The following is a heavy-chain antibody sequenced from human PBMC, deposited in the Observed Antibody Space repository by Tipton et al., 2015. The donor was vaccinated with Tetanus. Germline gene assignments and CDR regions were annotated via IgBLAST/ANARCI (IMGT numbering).Heavy chain of an antibody. D-gene: IGHD6-6*01. J-gene: IGHJ5*02. Sequence: TLSLTCTVSGGSISGGDYVWNWIRQQPGKGPEWIGYIYYSGSPFYNPSFESRVTISVDTAKNQFSLKLNSVTAADTAVYYCARDQGGGRVVRLNWFDPWGQGMLVTVSS. CDR3: ARDQGGGRVVRLNWFDP. CDR1: GGSISGGDYV. V-gene: IGHV4-31*03. CDR2: IYYSGSP.